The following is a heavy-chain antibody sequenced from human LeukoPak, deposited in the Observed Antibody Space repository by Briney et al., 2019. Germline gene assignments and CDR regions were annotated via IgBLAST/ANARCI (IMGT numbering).Heavy chain of an antibody. CDR2: ISGSGGST. J-gene: IGHJ6*02. Sequence: GGSLRLSCAASGFMFSKYAMSWVRQAPGKGLEWVSAISGSGGSTYYADSVKGRFTISRDNSKNTLYLQMNSLRAEDTAVYYCAKDSTGTTFVYYYYGMDVWGQGTTVTVSS. V-gene: IGHV3-23*01. CDR1: GFMFSKYA. D-gene: IGHD1-7*01. CDR3: AKDSTGTTFVYYYYGMDV.